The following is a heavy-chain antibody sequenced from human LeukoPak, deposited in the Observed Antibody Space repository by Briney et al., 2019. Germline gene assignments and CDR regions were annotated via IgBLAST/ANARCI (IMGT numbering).Heavy chain of an antibody. J-gene: IGHJ5*02. D-gene: IGHD6-13*01. CDR3: ARDFSSWREGFDP. CDR1: GGSISSYY. CDR2: IYTSGST. Sequence: PSETLSLTCTVSGGSISSYYWSWIRQPAGKGLEWIGRIYTSGSTNYNPSLKSRVTMSVDTSKNQFSLELSSVTAADTAVYYCARDFSSWREGFDPWGRGTLVTVSS. V-gene: IGHV4-4*07.